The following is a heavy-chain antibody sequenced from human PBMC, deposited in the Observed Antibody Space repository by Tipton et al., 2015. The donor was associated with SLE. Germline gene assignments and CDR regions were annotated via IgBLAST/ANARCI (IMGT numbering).Heavy chain of an antibody. Sequence: SLRLSCAISGFTFNNYEMTWVRQAPGKGLEWVSYISSGASAIYYADSVKGRFTISRDDANNSLYLQMGSLRTEDTAVYYCARDEGDVLDIWGQGTMVTVSS. V-gene: IGHV3-48*03. J-gene: IGHJ3*02. CDR3: ARDEGDVLDI. CDR2: ISSGASAI. CDR1: GFTFNNYE.